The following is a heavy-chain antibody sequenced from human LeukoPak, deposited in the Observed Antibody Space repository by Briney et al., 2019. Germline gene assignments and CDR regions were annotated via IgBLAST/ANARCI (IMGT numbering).Heavy chain of an antibody. D-gene: IGHD3-3*01. CDR3: AKDRTPFWSGYYVDY. CDR1: GFTFSSYG. Sequence: PGGSLRLSCAASGFTFSSYGMHWVRQAPGKGLGWVAVISYDGSNKYYADSVKGRFTISRDNSKNTLYLQMNSLRAEDTAVYYCAKDRTPFWSGYYVDYWGQGTLVTVSS. CDR2: ISYDGSNK. J-gene: IGHJ4*02. V-gene: IGHV3-30*18.